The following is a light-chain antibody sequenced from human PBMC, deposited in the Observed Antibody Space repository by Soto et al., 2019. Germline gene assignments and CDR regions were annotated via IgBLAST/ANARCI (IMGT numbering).Light chain of an antibody. CDR1: QSVSSSY. CDR3: QQYSGPPYT. J-gene: IGKJ2*01. Sequence: EIVLTQSPGTLSLSPGERATLSCRARQSVSSSYLGWFQQSPGQAPRLLIYDTFNRATGIPDRFSGSGSGTDFTLTISRLEPEDFAVYYCQQYSGPPYTLGHGTKVEIK. CDR2: DTF. V-gene: IGKV3-20*01.